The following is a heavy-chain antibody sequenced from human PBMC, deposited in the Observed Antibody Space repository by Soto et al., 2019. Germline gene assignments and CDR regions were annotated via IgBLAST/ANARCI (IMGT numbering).Heavy chain of an antibody. CDR1: GFTFSSYS. CDR2: ISSSSSTI. V-gene: IGHV3-48*02. D-gene: IGHD3-10*01. CDR3: ARDPGKEGI. Sequence: EVQLVESGGGLVQPGGSLRLSCAASGFTFSSYSMNWVRQAPGKGLEWVSYISSSSSTIYYADSVKGRFTISRDNAKNSLYLQINSLRDEDTAVYYCARDPGKEGIWGQGTLVTVSS. J-gene: IGHJ4*02.